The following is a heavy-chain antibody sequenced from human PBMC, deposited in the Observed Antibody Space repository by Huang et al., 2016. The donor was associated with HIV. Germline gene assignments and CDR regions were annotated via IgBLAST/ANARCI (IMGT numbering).Heavy chain of an antibody. J-gene: IGHJ4*02. V-gene: IGHV5-51*03. CDR3: ARRGYSHDYGFEY. CDR1: GYSFSNYW. D-gene: IGHD5-18*01. Sequence: EVQLVQSGAEVKKPGESLKISCKVSGYSFSNYWIGWVRQMPGKGLEWIGIIYPADSDTTYSPSFQGQVTISVDKSTSTAYLQWSSLKASDTAIYYCARRGYSHDYGFEYWGQGTLVSVSS. CDR2: IYPADSDT.